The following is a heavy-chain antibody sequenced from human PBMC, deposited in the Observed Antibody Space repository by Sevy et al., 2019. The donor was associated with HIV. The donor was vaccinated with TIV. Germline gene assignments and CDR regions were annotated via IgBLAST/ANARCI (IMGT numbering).Heavy chain of an antibody. CDR2: IKRDGSEK. J-gene: IGHJ6*02. D-gene: IGHD2-2*01. Sequence: GGSLRLSCAASGFTFSNYWMSWVRQAPGKGLEWVANIKRDGSEKYYMASVKGRFTISRDNAKNSLYLQINSLRAEDTAMYYCARDCSSTSCLWGLDVWGQGTTVTVFS. CDR1: GFTFSNYW. CDR3: ARDCSSTSCLWGLDV. V-gene: IGHV3-7*03.